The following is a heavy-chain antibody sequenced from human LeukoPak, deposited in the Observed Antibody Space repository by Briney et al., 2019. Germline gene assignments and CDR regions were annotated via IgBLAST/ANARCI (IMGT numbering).Heavy chain of an antibody. CDR1: GLTFSNYW. V-gene: IGHV3-74*01. CDR3: ASAPYSSGWYSFDY. J-gene: IGHJ4*02. Sequence: GGPLRLSCAASGLTFSNYWMNWVRQAPGKGLVWVSRITHDGRSTAHADSVKGRFTISRDNTKNTLDLEMNSLRAEDTAVYYCASAPYSSGWYSFDYWGRGTLVSVSS. D-gene: IGHD6-19*01. CDR2: ITHDGRST.